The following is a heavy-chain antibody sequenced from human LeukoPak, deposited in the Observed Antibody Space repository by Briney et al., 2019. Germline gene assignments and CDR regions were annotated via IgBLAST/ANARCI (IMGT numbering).Heavy chain of an antibody. D-gene: IGHD5-24*01. J-gene: IGHJ5*02. Sequence: PGGSLRLSCAASGFTFSSYAMHWVRQAPGKGLEYVSAISSNGGSTYYANSVKGRFTISRDNSKNTLYLQMGSLRAEDMAVYYCARGNRDGYNYYWFDPWGQGTLVTVPS. CDR2: ISSNGGST. CDR3: ARGNRDGYNYYWFDP. V-gene: IGHV3-64*01. CDR1: GFTFSSYA.